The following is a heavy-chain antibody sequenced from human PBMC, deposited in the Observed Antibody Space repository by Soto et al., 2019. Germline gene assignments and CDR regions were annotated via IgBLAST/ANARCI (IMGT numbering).Heavy chain of an antibody. Sequence: PGGSLRLSCAASGFTFSSYAMSWVRQAPGKGLEWVSAISGSGGSTYYADSVKGRFTISRDNSKNTLYLQMNSLRAEDTAVYYCAKVVGRGNWSVCSGFDPWGQGTLVTVSS. V-gene: IGHV3-23*01. CDR2: ISGSGGST. CDR1: GFTFSSYA. CDR3: AKVVGRGNWSVCSGFDP. J-gene: IGHJ5*02. D-gene: IGHD1-20*01.